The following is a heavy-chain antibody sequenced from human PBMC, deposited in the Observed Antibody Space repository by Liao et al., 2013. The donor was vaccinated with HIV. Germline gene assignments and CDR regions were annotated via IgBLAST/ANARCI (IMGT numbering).Heavy chain of an antibody. Sequence: QVQLQESGPGLVKPSQTLSLTCTVSSGSISSGDYYWSWIRQPPGKGLEWIGYIYYSGNTYYNPSLKSRVTISVDTSKNQFSLKLSSVTAADSAIYYCAKYFGSEGFDPWGQGTRGHRLL. CDR1: SGSISSGDYY. V-gene: IGHV4-30-4*08. CDR3: AKYFGSEGFDP. CDR2: IYYSGNT. D-gene: IGHD3-10*01. J-gene: IGHJ5*02.